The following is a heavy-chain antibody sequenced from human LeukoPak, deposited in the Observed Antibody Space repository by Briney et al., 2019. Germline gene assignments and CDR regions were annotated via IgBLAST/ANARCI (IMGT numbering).Heavy chain of an antibody. J-gene: IGHJ4*02. CDR2: IRTTAEGAKYA. Sequence: GGSLRLSCATSGFSFTDYPMNWVRQAAGKGLEWISSIRTTAEGAKYAYYADSVKGRVTISRDDGKNTLYLHMNSLRDDDTAVYYCATDQRYAFDYWGQGILVTVSS. CDR1: GFSFTDYP. V-gene: IGHV3-48*02. CDR3: ATDQRYAFDY. D-gene: IGHD3-9*01.